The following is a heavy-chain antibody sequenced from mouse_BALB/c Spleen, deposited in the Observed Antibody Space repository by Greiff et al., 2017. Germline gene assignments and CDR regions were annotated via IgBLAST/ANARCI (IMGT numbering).Heavy chain of an antibody. CDR2: INPSNGRT. J-gene: IGHJ3*01. CDR3: ARLGDLAWFAY. Sequence: QVQLQQPGAELLNPGASVKLSFKSSGYTFTSYWMHWVKHRPVQGLEWIGEINPSNGRTNYNEKFKSKATLTVDKSSSTAYMQLSSLTSEDSAVYYCARLGDLAWFAYWGQGTLVTVAA. D-gene: IGHD3-1*01. V-gene: IGHV1S81*02. CDR1: GYTFTSYW.